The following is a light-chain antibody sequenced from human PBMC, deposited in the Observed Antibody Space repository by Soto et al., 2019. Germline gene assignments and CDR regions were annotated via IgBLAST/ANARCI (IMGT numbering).Light chain of an antibody. CDR3: QQYDNLYT. CDR1: QDISNY. J-gene: IGKJ5*01. CDR2: DAS. Sequence: DIQMTQSPSSLSASVRDRVTITCQASQDISNYLNWYQQKPGKAPKLLIYDASNLETGVPSRFSGSGSGTDFTFTIISLQPEDIATYYWQQYDNLYTFGQGTRLEIK. V-gene: IGKV1-33*01.